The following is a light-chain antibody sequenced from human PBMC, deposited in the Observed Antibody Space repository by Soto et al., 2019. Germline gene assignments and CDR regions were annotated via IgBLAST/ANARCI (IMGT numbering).Light chain of an antibody. CDR1: QSVSGY. J-gene: IGKJ5*01. V-gene: IGKV3D-20*01. Sequence: EILFTQSPATLSLSTGERATLSCGASQSVSGYLAWYQQKPGLAPRLVIYDSSIRANGIPDRFSGSGSGTDFTLTLSRLEPEDFAVYFCQQYGNPHQITFGQGTRLEIK. CDR3: QQYGNPHQIT. CDR2: DSS.